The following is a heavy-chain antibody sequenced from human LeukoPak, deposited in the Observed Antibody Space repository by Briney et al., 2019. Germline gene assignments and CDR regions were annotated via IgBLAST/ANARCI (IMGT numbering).Heavy chain of an antibody. J-gene: IGHJ3*02. Sequence: ASVKVSCKVSGYTLTELSMHWVRQAPGQGLEWMGWINPNSGGTNYAQKFQGRVTMTRDTSISTAYMELSRLRSDDTAVYYCVRVFVLPAYCGGDCYSREHDAFDIWGQGTMVTVSS. D-gene: IGHD2-21*02. CDR3: VRVFVLPAYCGGDCYSREHDAFDI. CDR1: GYTLTELS. CDR2: INPNSGGT. V-gene: IGHV1-2*02.